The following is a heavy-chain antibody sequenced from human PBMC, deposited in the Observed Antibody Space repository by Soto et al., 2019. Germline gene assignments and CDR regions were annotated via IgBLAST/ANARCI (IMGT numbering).Heavy chain of an antibody. V-gene: IGHV4-38-2*02. CDR3: ATERGSTYGYFDY. CDR1: GYSISSRYY. CDR2: IYHSGST. J-gene: IGHJ4*02. D-gene: IGHD3-10*01. Sequence: PSXTKSLTCTVSGYSISSRYYWGWIRKPPGKGLEWIGSIYHSGSTAYNPSLKTRLSMSVDRSKNQFTLRLTSVTAADTAVDFCATERGSTYGYFDYWVQG.